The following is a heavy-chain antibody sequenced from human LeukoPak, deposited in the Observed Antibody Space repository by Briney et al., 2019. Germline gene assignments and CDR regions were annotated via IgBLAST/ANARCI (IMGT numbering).Heavy chain of an antibody. CDR3: ARFGYDYDYFDY. V-gene: IGHV1-69*13. CDR2: IIPIFGTA. Sequence: ASVKVSCKASGGTFSSYAISWVRQAPGQGLEWMGGIIPIFGTANYAQKFQSRVTITADESTSTAYMELSSLRSEDTAVYYCARFGYDYDYFDYWGQGTLVTVSS. CDR1: GGTFSSYA. D-gene: IGHD4-17*01. J-gene: IGHJ4*02.